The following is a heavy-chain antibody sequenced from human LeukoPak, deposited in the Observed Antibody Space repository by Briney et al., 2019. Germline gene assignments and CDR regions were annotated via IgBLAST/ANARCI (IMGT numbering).Heavy chain of an antibody. Sequence: ASVKVSCKASGYTFTSYYMHWVRQAPGQGLEWMGIINPSGGSTSYAQKFQGRVTMTRDTSTSTVYMELSSPRSEDTAVYYCATSVVVVAALDYWGQGTLVTVSS. CDR3: ATSVVVVAALDY. V-gene: IGHV1-46*01. CDR1: GYTFTSYY. D-gene: IGHD2-15*01. CDR2: INPSGGST. J-gene: IGHJ4*02.